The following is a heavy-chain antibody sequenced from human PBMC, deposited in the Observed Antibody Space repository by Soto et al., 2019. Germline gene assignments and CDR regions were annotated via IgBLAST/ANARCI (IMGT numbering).Heavy chain of an antibody. CDR3: AKDQGYNWNYRWFDP. CDR2: INSGGST. CDR1: GFIFSSYS. J-gene: IGHJ5*02. D-gene: IGHD1-7*01. Sequence: PGGSLRLSCVASGFIFSSYSMNWVRQAPGKGLEWVSTINSGGSTYYADSVKGRFTISRDNSKNTLYLQMNSLRVEDTAVYYCAKDQGYNWNYRWFDPWGQGTLVTVSS. V-gene: IGHV3-23*01.